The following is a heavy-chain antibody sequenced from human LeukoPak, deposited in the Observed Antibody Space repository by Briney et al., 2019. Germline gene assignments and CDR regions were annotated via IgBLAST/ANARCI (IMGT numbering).Heavy chain of an antibody. CDR1: GYTFTGYY. CDR2: INPNSGGT. Sequence: GASVKVCCKASGYTFTGYYMHWVRQAPGQGLEWMGWINPNSGGTNYAQKFQGWVTMTRDTSISTAYMELSRLRSDDTAVYYCARSVAPSAFDIWGQGTMVTVSS. CDR3: ARSVAPSAFDI. D-gene: IGHD6-19*01. V-gene: IGHV1-2*04. J-gene: IGHJ3*02.